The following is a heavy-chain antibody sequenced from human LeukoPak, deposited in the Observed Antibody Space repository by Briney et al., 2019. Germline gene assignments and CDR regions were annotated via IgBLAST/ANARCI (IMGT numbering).Heavy chain of an antibody. CDR2: IYYSGST. J-gene: IGHJ3*02. Sequence: NPSETLSLTCTVSGGSISSGSYYWSWIRQPPGKGLEWIGYIYYSGSTNYNPSLKSRVTISVDTSKNQFSLKLSSVTAADTAVYYCARSYCTNGVCFRAHAFDIWGQGTMVTVSS. V-gene: IGHV4-61*01. CDR3: ARSYCTNGVCFRAHAFDI. CDR1: GGSISSGSYY. D-gene: IGHD2-8*01.